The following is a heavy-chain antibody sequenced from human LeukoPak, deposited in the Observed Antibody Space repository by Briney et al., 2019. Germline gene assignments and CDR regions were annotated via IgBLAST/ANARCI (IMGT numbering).Heavy chain of an antibody. D-gene: IGHD2-8*02. J-gene: IGHJ4*02. V-gene: IGHV1-2*02. CDR2: IIPDSGGT. CDR1: GYTLTEYY. CDR3: STEDKYCTGANCGVF. Sequence: GASVKVSCKASGYTLTEYYIHWVRQAPGQGLEWMGFIIPDSGGTTYQQNFRGRLTMTRDTSISTFYMELSSLRPDDTAIYYCSTEDKYCTGANCGVFWGQGTLVTVSS.